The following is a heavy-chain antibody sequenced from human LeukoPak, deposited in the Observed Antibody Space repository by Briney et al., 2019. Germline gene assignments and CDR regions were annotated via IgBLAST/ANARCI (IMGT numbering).Heavy chain of an antibody. J-gene: IGHJ4*02. CDR2: IYYSGST. CDR1: GGSISSNIYY. V-gene: IGHV4-39*07. Sequence: PSETLSLTCTVSGGSISSNIYYWGWIRQPPGKGLEWIGYIYYSGSTYYNPSLKSRVTISVDTSKNQFSLKLSSVTAADTAVYYCARSSSTADFWSGYYLYYFDYWGQGTLVTVSS. CDR3: ARSSSTADFWSGYYLYYFDY. D-gene: IGHD3-3*01.